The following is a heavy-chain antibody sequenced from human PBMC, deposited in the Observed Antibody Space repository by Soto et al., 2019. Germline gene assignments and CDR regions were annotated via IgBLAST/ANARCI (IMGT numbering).Heavy chain of an antibody. CDR3: TSSDGRSGVDY. J-gene: IGHJ4*02. CDR2: IRSRANNYAT. Sequence: EVHLVESGGSLVQPGGFLKLSCAASGFTFSGSTMHWVHQASGTGLEWLGQIRSRANNYATTYAASVEGRFTISRDDSKNTAYLQMSSLRSADTAVYFCTSSDGRSGVDYWGQGTLVAVSS. D-gene: IGHD3-3*01. V-gene: IGHV3-73*02. CDR1: GFTFSGST.